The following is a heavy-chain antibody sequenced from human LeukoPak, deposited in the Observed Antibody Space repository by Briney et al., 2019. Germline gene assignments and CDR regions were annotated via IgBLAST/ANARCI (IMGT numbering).Heavy chain of an antibody. CDR3: ARGRVRGDYGDWYYFDY. D-gene: IGHD4-17*01. J-gene: IGHJ4*02. CDR1: GGTFSSYA. CDR2: IIPIFGTA. Sequence: SVKVSCKASGGTFSSYAISWVRQAPGQGLEWMGGIIPIFGTANYAQKFQGRVTITAGESTSTAYMELSSLRSEDTAVYYCARGRVRGDYGDWYYFDYWGQGTLVTVSS. V-gene: IGHV1-69*01.